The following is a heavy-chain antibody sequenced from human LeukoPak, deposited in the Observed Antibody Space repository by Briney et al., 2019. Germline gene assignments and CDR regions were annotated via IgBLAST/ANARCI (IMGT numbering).Heavy chain of an antibody. CDR2: ISGSGGST. Sequence: GGSLRLSCAASGFTFSSYAMSWVRQAPGKGLEWVSAISGSGGSTYYADSVKGRFTISRDNSKNTLYLQMNSLRAEDTAVYYCAKDLGYCSSTSCFLYYWGQGTLVTVSS. CDR1: GFTFSSYA. CDR3: AKDLGYCSSTSCFLYY. V-gene: IGHV3-23*01. D-gene: IGHD2-2*03. J-gene: IGHJ4*02.